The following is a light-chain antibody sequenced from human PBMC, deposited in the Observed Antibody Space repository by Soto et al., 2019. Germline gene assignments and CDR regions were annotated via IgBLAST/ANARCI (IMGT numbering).Light chain of an antibody. J-gene: IGKJ4*01. Sequence: EIVMTQSPATLSVSPGERVSLSCRASQSIYDKLAWYQQKPGQTPRLLIYDASTRATGISGSFSGSGSGTEFTLTINSLQSEDFAVYYCQRYNNWPLTFGGGTKVDIK. CDR1: QSIYDK. CDR2: DAS. CDR3: QRYNNWPLT. V-gene: IGKV3-15*01.